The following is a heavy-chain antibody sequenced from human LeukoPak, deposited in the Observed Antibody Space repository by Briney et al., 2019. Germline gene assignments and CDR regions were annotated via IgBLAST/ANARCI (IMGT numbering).Heavy chain of an antibody. CDR3: AGPDGYDVWSGYSLLRFDY. J-gene: IGHJ4*02. CDR2: INHSGST. V-gene: IGHV4-34*01. Sequence: PSETLSLTCAVYGGSFSGYYWSWIRQPPGKGLEWIGEINHSGSTNYYPSLKSRVTISVDTHKNQFYLKLSSVTAAETAVYDCAGPDGYDVWSGYSLLRFDYWGQGTLVSVSS. D-gene: IGHD3-3*01. CDR1: GGSFSGYY.